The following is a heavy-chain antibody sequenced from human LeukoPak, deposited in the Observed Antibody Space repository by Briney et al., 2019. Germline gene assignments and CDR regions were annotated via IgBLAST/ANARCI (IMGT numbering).Heavy chain of an antibody. CDR3: ARDLLGSRGSRWFSD. J-gene: IGHJ4*02. V-gene: IGHV1-69*05. Sequence: SVKVSCKASGGTFSSYAISWVRQAPGQGLEWMGRIIPIFGTANYAQKFQGRVTITTDESTSTAYMELSSLRSEDTAVYYCARDLLGSRGSRWFSDWGQGTLVTVSS. D-gene: IGHD1-26*01. CDR1: GGTFSSYA. CDR2: IIPIFGTA.